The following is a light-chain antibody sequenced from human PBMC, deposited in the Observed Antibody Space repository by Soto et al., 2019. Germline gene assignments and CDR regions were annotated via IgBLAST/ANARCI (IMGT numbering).Light chain of an antibody. V-gene: IGLV2-8*01. CDR1: SSDVGAYNY. CDR2: EVS. CDR3: SSYAGINKAAV. J-gene: IGLJ7*01. Sequence: QSALTQPPSASGSPGQSVTISCTGTSSDVGAYNYVSWYQQHPGKAPKLMIYEVSKRPSGVPDRFSGSKSGNTASLTVSGLQAEDEADYYCSSYAGINKAAVFGGGTQLTVL.